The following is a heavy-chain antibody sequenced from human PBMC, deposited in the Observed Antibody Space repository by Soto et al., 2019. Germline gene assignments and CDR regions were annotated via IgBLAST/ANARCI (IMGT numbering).Heavy chain of an antibody. CDR2: INGDGSGT. V-gene: IGHV3-74*01. D-gene: IGHD3-10*01. J-gene: IGHJ4*02. CDR3: ARGIFGSGTANDY. Sequence: EVQLVESGGGLVQPGGSLRLSCAASGFTFSGSWMHWVRQAPGKGLVWVSRINGDGSGTSYADFVKGRFTISRDDAKNTLFLQMNGLRAEDTAVYYCARGIFGSGTANDYWGQGILVTGSS. CDR1: GFTFSGSW.